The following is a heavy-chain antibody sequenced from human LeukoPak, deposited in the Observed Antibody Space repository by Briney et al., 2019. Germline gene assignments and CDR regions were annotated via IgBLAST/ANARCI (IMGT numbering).Heavy chain of an antibody. Sequence: EASVKVSCKASGYTFTDYYMHWVRQAPGQGLEWMGWINPSSGGTNYAQKFQGRVTVTRDTSISTAYMELSRLRSDDTAVYYCARDRYEWLADYWGQGTLVTVSS. CDR3: ARDRYEWLADY. CDR1: GYTFTDYY. V-gene: IGHV1-2*02. CDR2: INPSSGGT. J-gene: IGHJ4*02. D-gene: IGHD6-19*01.